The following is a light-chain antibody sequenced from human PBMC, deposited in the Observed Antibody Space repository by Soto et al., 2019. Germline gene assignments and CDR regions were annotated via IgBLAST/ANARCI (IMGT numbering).Light chain of an antibody. Sequence: EVVLTQSPGTLSLSPGESATLFCRASQSVSRAYLAWYQQKPGQAPRLLIYGTANRATGIPDRFSGSGSGTDFTLTISRLEPEDFAVYYCQQYGSSPPFTFGPGTKVDIK. CDR3: QQYGSSPPFT. J-gene: IGKJ3*01. V-gene: IGKV3-20*01. CDR2: GTA. CDR1: QSVSRAY.